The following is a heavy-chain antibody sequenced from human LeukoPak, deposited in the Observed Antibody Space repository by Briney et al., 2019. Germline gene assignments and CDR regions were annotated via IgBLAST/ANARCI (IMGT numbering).Heavy chain of an antibody. CDR2: IYHSGST. Sequence: SETLSLTCTVSGGSISSGGYYWSWIRQPPGKGLEWIGYIYHSGSTYYNPSLKSRVTISVDRSKNQFSLKLSSVTAADTAVYYCARGRRFLEWLPVDYWGQGTLVTVSS. CDR1: GGSISSGGYY. V-gene: IGHV4-30-2*01. J-gene: IGHJ4*02. CDR3: ARGRRFLEWLPVDY. D-gene: IGHD3-3*01.